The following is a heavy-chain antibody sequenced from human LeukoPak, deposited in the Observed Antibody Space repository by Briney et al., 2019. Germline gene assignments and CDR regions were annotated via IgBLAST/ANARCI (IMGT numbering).Heavy chain of an antibody. CDR2: ITWNGGGT. V-gene: IGHV3-43*01. CDR1: GFSFDEYS. J-gene: IGHJ4*02. Sequence: GGSLRLSCAASGFSFDEYSMHWVRQAPGNGLEWVSLITWNGGGTSYADSVKGRFTISRDNKKSSLFLQMHSLRTEDTAFYFCVKDGLQYCTSTSCYEFQSWGQGTLVTVS. CDR3: VKDGLQYCTSTSCYEFQS. D-gene: IGHD2-2*01.